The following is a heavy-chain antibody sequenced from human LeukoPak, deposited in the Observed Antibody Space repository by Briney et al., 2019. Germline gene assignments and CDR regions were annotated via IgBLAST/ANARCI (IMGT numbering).Heavy chain of an antibody. V-gene: IGHV4-59*01. Sequence: SETLSLTCTVSGGSTSSYYWSWIRQPPGKGLEWIGYIYYSGSTNYNPSLKSRVTISVDTSKNQFSLKLSSVTAADTAVYYYARATPRWILNWGQGTLVTVSS. D-gene: IGHD2-15*01. CDR2: IYYSGST. J-gene: IGHJ4*02. CDR1: GGSTSSYY. CDR3: ARATPRWILN.